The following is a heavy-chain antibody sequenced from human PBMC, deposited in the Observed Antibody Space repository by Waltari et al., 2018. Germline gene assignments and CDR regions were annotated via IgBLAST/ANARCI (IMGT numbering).Heavy chain of an antibody. CDR2: VFRSGTT. J-gene: IGHJ4*02. CDR1: GVSLTCSYY. CDR3: ASEYGGSYFDY. D-gene: IGHD3-16*01. Sequence: QVHLQESGPGLVKPSETLSLTCDVSGVSLTCSYYWGWVRQSPGKGLEWIGNVFRSGTTSSTPSLSSRITMSVDTSKNQFSLKLKSVTAADSAIYYCASEYGGSYFDYWGQGVRVNVSS. V-gene: IGHV4-38-2*01.